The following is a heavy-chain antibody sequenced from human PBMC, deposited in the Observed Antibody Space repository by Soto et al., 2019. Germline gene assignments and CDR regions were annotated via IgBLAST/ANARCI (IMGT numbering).Heavy chain of an antibody. CDR3: ARDGWSDPRWFDP. Sequence: QMQLVQSGAEVKKPGSSVTVSCKASGGTFSNYAISWVRQAPGQGFEWMGGIVTMCGTTNNAQKVQDRVTISADESTSKVYMELNNLTAEDTALYYCARDGWSDPRWFDPWGQGTLVTVSS. J-gene: IGHJ5*02. V-gene: IGHV1-69*01. D-gene: IGHD3-3*01. CDR1: GGTFSNYA. CDR2: IVTMCGTT.